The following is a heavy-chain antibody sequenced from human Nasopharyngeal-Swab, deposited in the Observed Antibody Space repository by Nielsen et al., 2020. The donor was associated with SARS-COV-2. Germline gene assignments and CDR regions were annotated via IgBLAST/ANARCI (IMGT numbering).Heavy chain of an antibody. D-gene: IGHD3-10*01. J-gene: IGHJ4*02. CDR1: GYSPTELS. V-gene: IGHV1-24*01. CDR3: ATVPGDY. Sequence: ASVKVSCKVSGYSPTELSIHWVRQAPGKGLEWMGGFDPENGDTIYAQRFQGRVSMAEDTSPDTVYVELHSLRSEHTAIYYCATVPGDYWGQGTLVTVSS. CDR2: FDPENGDT.